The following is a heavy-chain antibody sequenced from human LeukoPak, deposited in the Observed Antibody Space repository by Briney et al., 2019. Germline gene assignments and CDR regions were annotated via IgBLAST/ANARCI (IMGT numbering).Heavy chain of an antibody. D-gene: IGHD6-6*01. CDR2: ISSSSSTI. CDR1: GFTFSSYS. Sequence: GGSLRLSCAASGFTFSSYSMNWVRQAPGKGLEWVSYISSSSSTIYYADSVKGRFTISRDNAKNSLYLQMNSLRAEDTAVYYCAKAYSSSFYWGQGTLVTVSS. V-gene: IGHV3-48*04. CDR3: AKAYSSSFY. J-gene: IGHJ4*02.